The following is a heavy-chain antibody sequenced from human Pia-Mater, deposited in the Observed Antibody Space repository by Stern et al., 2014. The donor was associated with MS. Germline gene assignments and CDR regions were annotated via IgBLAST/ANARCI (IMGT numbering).Heavy chain of an antibody. Sequence: VQLEESGPEVKKPGSSVKVSCKASGGTFSNYAISWVRQAPGQGLEWMGGLLIIFDTANYAQKFQGRVTISADESTSTAYMELSSLRSEDTAVYYCARASERSGYYPDYFQYWGQGTPVTVSS. CDR1: GGTFSNYA. J-gene: IGHJ1*01. D-gene: IGHD3-22*01. V-gene: IGHV1-69*01. CDR2: LLIIFDTA. CDR3: ARASERSGYYPDYFQY.